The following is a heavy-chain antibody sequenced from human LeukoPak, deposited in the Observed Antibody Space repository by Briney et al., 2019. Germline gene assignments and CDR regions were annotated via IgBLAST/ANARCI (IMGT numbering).Heavy chain of an antibody. D-gene: IGHD2-2*01. V-gene: IGHV1-2*02. Sequence: GASVTVSFTASGYTFTVYNMHWVRQAPGQGLEWMGWINPNSGFTNYAQTFQGRVTMTRDTSISTAYMELSRLRSDDTAVYYCARLADCSSSSCRSFDYWGQGTLVTVSS. CDR3: ARLADCSSSSCRSFDY. J-gene: IGHJ4*02. CDR2: INPNSGFT. CDR1: GYTFTVYN.